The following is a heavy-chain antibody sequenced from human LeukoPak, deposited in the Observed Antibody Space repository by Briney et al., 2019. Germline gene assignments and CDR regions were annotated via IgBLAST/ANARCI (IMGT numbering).Heavy chain of an antibody. CDR1: GFTFSSYG. V-gene: IGHV3-30*03. Sequence: GGSLRLSCAASGFTFSSYGMHWVRQAPGKGLEWVAVISYDGSNKYYANSVEGRFNISRDNSKSTLYLEMKSVRAEDTAVYYCASPEYYYDSSGYYWGQGTLVTVSS. CDR3: ASPEYYYDSSGYY. D-gene: IGHD3-22*01. CDR2: ISYDGSNK. J-gene: IGHJ4*02.